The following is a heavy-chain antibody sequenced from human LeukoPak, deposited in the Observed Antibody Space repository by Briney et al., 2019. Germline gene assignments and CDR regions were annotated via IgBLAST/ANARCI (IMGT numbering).Heavy chain of an antibody. D-gene: IGHD1-26*01. CDR3: ARGIVGATNGWFDH. CDR2: ISSSSSYI. V-gene: IGHV3-21*01. CDR1: GFTFSSYS. J-gene: IGHJ5*02. Sequence: GGSLRLSCAASGFTFSSYSMNWVRQAPGKGLEWVSSISSSSSYIYYADSVKGRFTISRDNAKNSLYLQMNSLRAEDTAVYYCARGIVGATNGWFDHWGQGTLVTVSS.